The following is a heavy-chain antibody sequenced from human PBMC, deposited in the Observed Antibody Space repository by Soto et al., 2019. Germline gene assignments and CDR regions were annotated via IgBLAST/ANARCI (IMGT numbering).Heavy chain of an antibody. Sequence: QVQLVQSGAEVKKPGASVKVSCKASGYTFSSYDINWVRQATGQGREWMGWLNPNSGDTGYAQKFQVRVTLTRNTSINTAYIELSSLTSDDTALYYCATSGGGWYLYWGQGTLVTVSS. CDR2: LNPNSGDT. D-gene: IGHD6-19*01. CDR1: GYTFSSYD. V-gene: IGHV1-8*01. CDR3: ATSGGGWYLY. J-gene: IGHJ4*02.